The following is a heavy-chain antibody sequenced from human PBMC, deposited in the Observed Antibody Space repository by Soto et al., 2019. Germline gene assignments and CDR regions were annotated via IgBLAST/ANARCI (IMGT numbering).Heavy chain of an antibody. J-gene: IGHJ4*02. V-gene: IGHV4-4*02. Sequence: SETLSLTCAVAGGSISTMDWWTWVRQPPGKGLQWIGEIYHTGITNYNPSLQSRVTISIDESRTSFSLNLDSVTAADTAVYYCATRRDGGPVWGQGTLVTVSS. CDR2: IYHTGIT. CDR3: ATRRDGGPV. D-gene: IGHD4-17*01. CDR1: GGSISTMDW.